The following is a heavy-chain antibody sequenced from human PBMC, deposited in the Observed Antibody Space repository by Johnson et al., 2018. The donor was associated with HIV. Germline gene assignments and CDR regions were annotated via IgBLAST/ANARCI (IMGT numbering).Heavy chain of an antibody. D-gene: IGHD3-16*01. V-gene: IGHV3-11*04. CDR1: GFTFSDYY. CDR2: ITGSGTVV. J-gene: IGHJ3*02. Sequence: QVQLVESGGGVVKPGGSLRLSCAASGFTFSDYYMSWIRQAPGKGPEWVSYITGSGTVVYYADSVKCRFTISREHAKNSRYLQRTRWRADDTAVYYCARGGSDVVDIWGQGTM. CDR3: ARGGSDVVDI.